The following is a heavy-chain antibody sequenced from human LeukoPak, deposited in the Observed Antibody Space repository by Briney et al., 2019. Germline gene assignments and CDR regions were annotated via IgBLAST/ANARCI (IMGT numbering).Heavy chain of an antibody. J-gene: IGHJ6*03. V-gene: IGHV1-8*01. CDR1: GYTFTSYD. CDR2: MNPNSGNT. Sequence: GASVKASCKASGYTFTSYDINWVRQANGQGLEWMGWMNPNSGNTGYAQKFQGRVTMTRDTSISTAYMELSSLRSEDTAVYYCARAPGGSSYYYYMDVWGKGTTVTISS. CDR3: ARAPGGSSYYYYMDV. D-gene: IGHD1-26*01.